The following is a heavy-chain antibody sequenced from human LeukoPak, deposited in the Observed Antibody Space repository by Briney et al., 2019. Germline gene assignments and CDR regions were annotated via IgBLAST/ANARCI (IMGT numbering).Heavy chain of an antibody. Sequence: SVKVSCKASGGTFSSYAISWVRQAPGQGLEWMGGIIPIFGTANYAQKFQGRVTITADESTSTAYMKLSSLRSEDTAVYYCAREFLGFGGDGDELHTTYGMDVWGQGTTVTVSS. CDR1: GGTFSSYA. V-gene: IGHV1-69*01. CDR3: AREFLGFGGDGDELHTTYGMDV. J-gene: IGHJ6*02. D-gene: IGHD2-21*01. CDR2: IIPIFGTA.